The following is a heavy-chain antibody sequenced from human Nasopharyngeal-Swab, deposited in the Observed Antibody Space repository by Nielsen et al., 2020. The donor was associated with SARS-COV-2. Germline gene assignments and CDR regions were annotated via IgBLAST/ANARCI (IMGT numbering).Heavy chain of an antibody. V-gene: IGHV1-18*01. CDR2: ISAYNADT. D-gene: IGHD3-3*01. CDR1: GYTFSRYG. J-gene: IGHJ4*02. Sequence: ASVKVSCKASGYTFSRYGINWVRQAPGRGLEWMGWISAYNADTSYAQRPQDRVSMTTDTSTSTAYMELRSLRSDDTAVYYCARDIEEWLVVPSLSFDFWGQGTLVTVSS. CDR3: ARDIEEWLVVPSLSFDF.